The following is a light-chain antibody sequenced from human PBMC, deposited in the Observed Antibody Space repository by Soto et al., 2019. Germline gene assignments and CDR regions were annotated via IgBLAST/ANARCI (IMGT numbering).Light chain of an antibody. V-gene: IGLV2-14*01. Sequence: SALTQPASVSGSPGQSITISCTGTSSDIGGYNYVSWFQQHPGKAPTLMIYEVRNRPSGVSSCFSGSKSGTTASLPISGLQAEDETDYYCSSYTSNNTLVFGTGTKLTVL. CDR2: EVR. CDR3: SSYTSNNTLV. J-gene: IGLJ1*01. CDR1: SSDIGGYNY.